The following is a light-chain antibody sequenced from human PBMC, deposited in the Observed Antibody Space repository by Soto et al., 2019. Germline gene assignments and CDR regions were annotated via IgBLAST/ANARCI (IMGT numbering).Light chain of an antibody. Sequence: QSVLTQPASVSGSPGQSITISCTGTSSDVGGYNYVSWYQQHPGKAPKLMIYDVSNRPSGVSNRFSGSKSGNTASLTISGLQAEDEADYYCSSYRSSSTLYVFGTGTQLTVL. V-gene: IGLV2-14*01. CDR1: SSDVGGYNY. J-gene: IGLJ1*01. CDR2: DVS. CDR3: SSYRSSSTLYV.